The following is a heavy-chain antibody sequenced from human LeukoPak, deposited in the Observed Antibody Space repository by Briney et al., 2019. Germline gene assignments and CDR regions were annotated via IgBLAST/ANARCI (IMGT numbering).Heavy chain of an antibody. CDR1: GFTFDNYA. J-gene: IGHJ5*02. D-gene: IGHD2-2*01. V-gene: IGHV3-9*01. Sequence: GGSLRLSCAASGFTFDNYAMHWVRQAPGKGLEWVSGISWNSGGIGYADSVKGRFTISRDNSKNTLYLQMNSLRAEDTAVYYCAKGVVPAAKTYNWFDPWGQGTLVTVSS. CDR3: AKGVVPAAKTYNWFDP. CDR2: ISWNSGGI.